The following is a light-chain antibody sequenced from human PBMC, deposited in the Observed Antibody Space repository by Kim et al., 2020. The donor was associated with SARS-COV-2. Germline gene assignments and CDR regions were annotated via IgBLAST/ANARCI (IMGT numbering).Light chain of an antibody. J-gene: IGKJ4*01. CDR1: QSVASSY. V-gene: IGKV3-20*01. CDR3: QHYGSSPLT. Sequence: EIVLTQSPGTLSQSPGERATLSCRAGQSVASSYLAWYQQKPGQAPRLLIYGASSRATDIPDRFSGSGSGTDFTLTISRLEPEDFAVYYCQHYGSSPLTFGGGTKVEI. CDR2: GAS.